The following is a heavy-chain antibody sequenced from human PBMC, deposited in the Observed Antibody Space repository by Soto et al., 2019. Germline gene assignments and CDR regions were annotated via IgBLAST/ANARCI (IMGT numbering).Heavy chain of an antibody. Sequence: GGSLRLSCAASGFTFISYEMNWVRQAPGKGLEWVSYISSSGSTIYYADSVKGRFTISRDNAKNSLYLQMNSLRAEDTAVYYCAREAGYYDSSGYYYSTDAFDIWGQGTMVTVSS. CDR1: GFTFISYE. CDR3: AREAGYYDSSGYYYSTDAFDI. V-gene: IGHV3-48*03. J-gene: IGHJ3*02. D-gene: IGHD3-22*01. CDR2: ISSSGSTI.